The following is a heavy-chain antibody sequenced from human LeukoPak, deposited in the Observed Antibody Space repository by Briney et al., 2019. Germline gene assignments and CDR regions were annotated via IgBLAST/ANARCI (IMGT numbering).Heavy chain of an antibody. CDR3: ARLYSSSWYATHYYYYMDV. CDR2: IDNSGST. Sequence: SETLSLTCTVSGGSISSSSYNWGWIRQPPGKGLEWIGSIDNSGSTYYNPSLKSRVTISVDTSKNQFSLKLSSVTAADTAVYYCARLYSSSWYATHYYYYMDVWGKGTTVTVSS. V-gene: IGHV4-39*07. CDR1: GGSISSSSYN. D-gene: IGHD6-13*01. J-gene: IGHJ6*03.